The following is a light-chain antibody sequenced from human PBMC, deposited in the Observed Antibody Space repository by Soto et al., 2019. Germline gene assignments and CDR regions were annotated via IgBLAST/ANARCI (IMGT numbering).Light chain of an antibody. Sequence: IVLTQSPGTLSLSPGERATLSCRASQSVGRRYLAWYQQKPGQAPILLIYDTSERASDIPDRFSGSGSGTDFTLTISRLVPEDFAVYYCQYHGTFGGGTTVEIK. J-gene: IGKJ4*01. CDR2: DTS. CDR3: QYHGT. V-gene: IGKV3-20*01. CDR1: QSVGRRY.